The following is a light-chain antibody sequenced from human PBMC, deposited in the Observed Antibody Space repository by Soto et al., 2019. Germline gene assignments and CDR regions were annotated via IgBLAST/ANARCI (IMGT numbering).Light chain of an antibody. CDR1: SSDVGSYNL. V-gene: IGLV2-23*01. J-gene: IGLJ2*01. Sequence: QSALTQPASVSGSPGQSITISCTGTSSDVGSYNLVSWYQQHPGKAPKLMIYEGSKRPSGVSNRFSGSKSGNTASLTISGLQAEDEADYYCCSYVGSSNVVFGGGTKVTVL. CDR3: CSYVGSSNVV. CDR2: EGS.